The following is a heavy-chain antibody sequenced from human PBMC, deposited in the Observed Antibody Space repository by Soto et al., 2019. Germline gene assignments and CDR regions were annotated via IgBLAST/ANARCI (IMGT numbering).Heavy chain of an antibody. CDR1: GGAFGTFS. J-gene: IGHJ5*01. D-gene: IGHD2-2*01. CDR3: ASQDPPRDRYCSSYSCYDGWFES. V-gene: IGHV1-69*13. Sequence: APVKVSRKASGGAFGTFSISWGRQAPGQGVEWVGGIIPIYGTAHYAQIFKGRGTISADASTDTGYMEVTRLTSADTAVYYCASQDPPRDRYCSSYSCYDGWFESWGQGTLVTVSS. CDR2: IIPIYGTA.